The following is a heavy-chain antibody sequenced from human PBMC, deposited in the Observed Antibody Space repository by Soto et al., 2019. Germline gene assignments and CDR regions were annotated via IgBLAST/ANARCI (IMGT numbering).Heavy chain of an antibody. V-gene: IGHV3-23*01. Sequence: EVQLLESGGGLVQPGGSLRLSCAASGFTCNAYAMTWVRQASGKGLEWVSAIGGSGGNRYYAASVRGRFTISRDNSQDTVDLQMKSLRVEDTAGYYCARVALDYSSSVDHWGQGILGSVSS. CDR2: IGGSGGNR. J-gene: IGHJ4*02. CDR1: GFTCNAYA. D-gene: IGHD4-4*01. CDR3: ARVALDYSSSVDH.